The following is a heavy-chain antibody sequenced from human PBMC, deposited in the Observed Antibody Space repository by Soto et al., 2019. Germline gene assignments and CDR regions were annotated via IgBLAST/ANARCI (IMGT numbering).Heavy chain of an antibody. Sequence: PSETLSLTCAVYGGSFSGYYWSWIRQPPGKGLEWIGEINHSGSTNYNPSLKSRVTISVDTSKNQFSLKLSSVTAADTAVYYCARVSTVTTGVYYGMDVWGQGTTVTVSS. CDR2: INHSGST. V-gene: IGHV4-34*01. CDR3: ARVSTVTTGVYYGMDV. D-gene: IGHD4-17*01. J-gene: IGHJ6*02. CDR1: GGSFSGYY.